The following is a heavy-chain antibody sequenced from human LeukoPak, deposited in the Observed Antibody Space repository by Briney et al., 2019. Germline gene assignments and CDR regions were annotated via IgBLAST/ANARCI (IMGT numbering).Heavy chain of an antibody. J-gene: IGHJ4*02. Sequence: GGSLRLSCAASGITFNIYSMNWVRQAPGKGLEWVSYISSSSSTIYYADSVKGRFTISRDNAKNSLYLQMNSLRAEDTAVYYCAREPYCGGDCYPHFDYWGQGTLVTVSS. D-gene: IGHD2-21*02. CDR2: ISSSSSTI. CDR3: AREPYCGGDCYPHFDY. CDR1: GITFNIYS. V-gene: IGHV3-48*04.